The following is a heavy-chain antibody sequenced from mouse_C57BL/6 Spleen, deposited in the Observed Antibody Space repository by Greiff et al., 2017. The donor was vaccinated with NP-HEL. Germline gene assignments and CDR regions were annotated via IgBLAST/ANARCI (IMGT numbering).Heavy chain of an antibody. D-gene: IGHD2-5*01. J-gene: IGHJ4*01. CDR1: GYSFTGYY. V-gene: IGHV1-43*01. Sequence: VQLQQSGPELVKPGASVKISCKASGYSFTGYYMHWVKQSSEKSLEWIGEINPSTGGTSYNQKFKGKAPLTVDKSSSTAYMQLKSLTSEDSAVYYCARDSNYVSYYAMDYWGQGTSVTVSS. CDR2: INPSTGGT. CDR3: ARDSNYVSYYAMDY.